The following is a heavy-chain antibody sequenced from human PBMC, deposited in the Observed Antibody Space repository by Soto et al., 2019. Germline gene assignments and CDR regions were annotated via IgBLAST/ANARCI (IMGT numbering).Heavy chain of an antibody. CDR3: AKGGPRSTSCYVCAFDI. CDR1: GFTFSSYA. V-gene: IGHV3-23*01. CDR2: ISGSGGST. D-gene: IGHD2-2*01. J-gene: IGHJ3*02. Sequence: QTGGSLRLSCAASGFTFSSYAMSWVRQAPGKGLEWVSAISGSGGSTYYVDSVKGRFTISRDNSKNTLYLQMNSLRAEDTAVYYCAKGGPRSTSCYVCAFDIWGQGTMVTVSS.